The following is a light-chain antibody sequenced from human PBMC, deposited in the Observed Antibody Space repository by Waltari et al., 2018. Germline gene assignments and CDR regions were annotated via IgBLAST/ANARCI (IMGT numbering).Light chain of an antibody. CDR3: QQYGSSWT. J-gene: IGKJ1*01. CDR1: QSVSSSY. V-gene: IGKV3-20*01. Sequence: EIVLTQSPGTLSLSPGERATLSCRASQSVSSSYLACYQQQPGQAPRLLISGASSRATRIPDRSSGSGSGTDFTLTTSRLEPEDFAVYYCQQYGSSWTFGQGTKVEIK. CDR2: GAS.